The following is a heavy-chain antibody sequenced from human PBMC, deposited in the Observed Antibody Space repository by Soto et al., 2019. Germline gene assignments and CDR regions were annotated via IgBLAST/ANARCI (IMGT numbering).Heavy chain of an antibody. CDR3: ARARTSYYYYYMDV. J-gene: IGHJ6*03. V-gene: IGHV4-59*01. CDR1: GGSISSYY. CDR2: IYYSGST. Sequence: SETLSLTCTVSGGSISSYYWSWIRQPPGKGLEWIGYIYYSGSTNYNPSLKSRVTISVDTSKNQFSLKLSSVTAADTAVYYCARARTSYYYYYMDVWGKGTTVTVSS.